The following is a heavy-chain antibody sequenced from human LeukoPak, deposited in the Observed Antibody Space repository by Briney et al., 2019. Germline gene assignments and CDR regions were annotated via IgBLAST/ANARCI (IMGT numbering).Heavy chain of an antibody. Sequence: SETLSLTCTVSGGSISSYYWSWIRHPPGTGLEWIGYIYYSGRINYNPSLKSRVTISVDTSKNQFSLKLSSVTAADTAVYYCARGSGWFLHWGQGTLVTVSS. CDR3: ARGSGWFLH. J-gene: IGHJ4*02. CDR2: IYYSGRI. D-gene: IGHD6-19*01. V-gene: IGHV4-59*01. CDR1: GGSISSYY.